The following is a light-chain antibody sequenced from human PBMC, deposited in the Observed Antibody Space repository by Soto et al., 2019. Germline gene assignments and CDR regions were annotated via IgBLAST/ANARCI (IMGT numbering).Light chain of an antibody. J-gene: IGKJ4*01. Sequence: DIQMTQSPSSVSASLGARVIISCRASQGISSWLAWYQQKPGEAPRLLIFAASRLQSGVPSRFSGSGSGTDFTLTISDLQPEDFATYYCQQADSFPLTVGGGTKVEIK. V-gene: IGKV1-12*01. CDR2: AAS. CDR1: QGISSW. CDR3: QQADSFPLT.